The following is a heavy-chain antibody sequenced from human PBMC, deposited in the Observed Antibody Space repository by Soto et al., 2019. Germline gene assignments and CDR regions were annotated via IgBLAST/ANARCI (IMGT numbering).Heavy chain of an antibody. D-gene: IGHD3-10*01. CDR1: GFTFSDFA. V-gene: IGHV3-23*01. Sequence: SLRLSCLASGFTFSDFAMTWVRHVPGRGLEWVASLDGAGGSTYYAESVRGRFSISRDNSQNTLFLQMKRLTVDDKAIYYCAAPRDEYGSGVSWFTYGMDIWGQGTTVTVS. CDR2: LDGAGGST. CDR3: AAPRDEYGSGVSWFTYGMDI. J-gene: IGHJ6*02.